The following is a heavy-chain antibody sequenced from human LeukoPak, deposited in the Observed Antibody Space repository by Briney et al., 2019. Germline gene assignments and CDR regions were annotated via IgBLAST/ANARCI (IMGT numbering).Heavy chain of an antibody. CDR2: IYHSGST. Sequence: PSGTLSLTCAVSGGSISSSNWWSWVRQPPGKGLEWIGEIYHSGSTNYNPSLKSRVTISVDTSKNQFSLKLSSVTAADTAVYYCARVLRFLEWLLIATWAYYYYYGMDVWGQGTTVTVSS. D-gene: IGHD3-3*01. CDR1: GGSISSSNW. V-gene: IGHV4-4*02. J-gene: IGHJ6*02. CDR3: ARVLRFLEWLLIATWAYYYYYGMDV.